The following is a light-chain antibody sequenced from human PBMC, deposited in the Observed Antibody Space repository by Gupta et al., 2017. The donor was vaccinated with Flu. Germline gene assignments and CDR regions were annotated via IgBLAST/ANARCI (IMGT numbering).Light chain of an antibody. CDR2: KDT. J-gene: IGLJ3*02. V-gene: IGLV3-25*03. Sequence: PGQAGAIPWSGNFLAESLLSWYGQKTGQAPALVRLKDTKRASGIPDRVSGSASGTKVKLTISGVQPKDEAYYDCQTADGNYNGVFGGGSKLPVL. CDR3: QTADGNYNGV. CDR1: FLAESL.